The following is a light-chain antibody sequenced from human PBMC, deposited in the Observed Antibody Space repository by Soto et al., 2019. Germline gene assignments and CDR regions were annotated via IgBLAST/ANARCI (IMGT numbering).Light chain of an antibody. Sequence: QSVLTQPPSASGTPGQGITMSCSGGYYNIGKNLVYWYQQRPGTAPKLLIYKTNQRPSGVPDRFSGSKSGSSASLAISGLRSEDEADYSCAAWDDSHSAWVFGGGTKVTVL. CDR1: YYNIGKNL. CDR2: KTN. V-gene: IGLV1-47*01. J-gene: IGLJ3*02. CDR3: AAWDDSHSAWV.